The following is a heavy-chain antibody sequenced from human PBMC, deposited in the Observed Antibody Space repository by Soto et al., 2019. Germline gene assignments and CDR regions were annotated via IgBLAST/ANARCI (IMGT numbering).Heavy chain of an antibody. CDR2: FYSSGSI. CDR3: ARMYSSGSGCSPP. CDR1: GYFIGAGGYY. V-gene: IGHV4-31*02. D-gene: IGHD6-19*01. Sequence: TLSLTCFVSGYFIGAGGYYWSWIRHHPGKGLEWIGSFYSSGSIIYNPSLRSRVSISGDMSTNQFSMSLTSVTAADTARYYWARMYSSGSGCSPPWGQGPLVTSPS. J-gene: IGHJ5*02.